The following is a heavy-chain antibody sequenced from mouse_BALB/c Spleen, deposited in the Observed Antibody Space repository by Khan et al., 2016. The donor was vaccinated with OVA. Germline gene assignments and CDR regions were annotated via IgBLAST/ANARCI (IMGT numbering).Heavy chain of an antibody. J-gene: IGHJ2*01. Sequence: EVQLQESGPGLVKPSQSLSLTCTVTGYSITSDYAWNWIRQFPGNKLEWMGYISYSGRTSYNPSLKSRISIPRDTSRNQFFLQLNSVTTEYTATYYCARAVTITTVVATDFDYWGQGTTLTVSS. CDR3: ARAVTITTVVATDFDY. CDR1: GYSITSDYA. D-gene: IGHD1-1*01. CDR2: ISYSGRT. V-gene: IGHV3-2*02.